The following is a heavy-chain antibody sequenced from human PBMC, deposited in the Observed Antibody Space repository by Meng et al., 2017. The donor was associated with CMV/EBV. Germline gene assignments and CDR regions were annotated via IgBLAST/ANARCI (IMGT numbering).Heavy chain of an antibody. CDR3: ARDGRGGFTIFGVVIPCDY. J-gene: IGHJ4*02. CDR1: GYTFICYG. Sequence: ASVKVSCKASGYTFICYGISWVRQAPGQGLEWMGWISAYNGNTNYAQKPQGRVTMTTDTSTSTAYMELRSLRSDDTAVYYCARDGRGGFTIFGVVIPCDYWGQGTLVTVSS. CDR2: ISAYNGNT. V-gene: IGHV1-18*01. D-gene: IGHD3-3*01.